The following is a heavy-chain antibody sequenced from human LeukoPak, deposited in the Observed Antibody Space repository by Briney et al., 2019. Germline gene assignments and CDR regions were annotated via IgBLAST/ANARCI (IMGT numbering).Heavy chain of an antibody. V-gene: IGHV3-23*01. D-gene: IGHD3-10*01. J-gene: IGHJ5*02. Sequence: GGSLRLSCAASGFTFSTYAMSWVRQDPGKGLEWVSAIGGSGVSTYYADSVKGRFTVSRDNSKNALYLQMNSLRAEDTAVYYCQVTLLRGVITWGQGALVTVSS. CDR2: IGGSGVST. CDR1: GFTFSTYA. CDR3: QVTLLRGVIT.